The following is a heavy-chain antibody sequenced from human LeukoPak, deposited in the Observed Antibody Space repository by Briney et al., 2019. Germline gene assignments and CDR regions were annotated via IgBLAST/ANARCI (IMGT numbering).Heavy chain of an antibody. V-gene: IGHV1-2*02. D-gene: IGHD2-2*01. CDR2: INGNSGGT. Sequence: ASVKVSCKASGYTFTGYYLHWVRQAPGQGLEWMGWINGNSGGTNYAQKFQGRVTMTRDTSTSTAYMELSRLRSDDTAVYYCARGGDVVVVPASNFPEFDYWGQGTLVTVSS. J-gene: IGHJ4*02. CDR3: ARGGDVVVVPASNFPEFDY. CDR1: GYTFTGYY.